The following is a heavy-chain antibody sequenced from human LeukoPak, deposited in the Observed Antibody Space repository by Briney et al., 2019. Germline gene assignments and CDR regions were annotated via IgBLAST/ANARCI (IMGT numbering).Heavy chain of an antibody. Sequence: GESLRISCEASGFTFSAFRMGWVRQAPGQGLKWVANINKDGSEKNYVSSVKGRFTISRDNAKNSLTLQMNSLRAEDTAVYFCGRWAEGFDFWGKGTLVTVSS. CDR1: GFTFSAFR. V-gene: IGHV3-7*05. D-gene: IGHD1-14*01. J-gene: IGHJ4*02. CDR2: INKDGSEK. CDR3: GRWAEGFDF.